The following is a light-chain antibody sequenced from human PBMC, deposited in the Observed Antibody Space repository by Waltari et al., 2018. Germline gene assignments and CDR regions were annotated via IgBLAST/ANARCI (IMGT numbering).Light chain of an antibody. Sequence: QAGLTQPPSVSRALRQTATLTCTGNSKDVGNQGAAWLQQHQGHPPKLLSYRDNRRHSGISERFSASRSGNTASLTITELQPEDEADYYCSTWDNSLKTYIFGTGTKVTVL. J-gene: IGLJ1*01. CDR3: STWDNSLKTYI. CDR1: SKDVGNQG. CDR2: RDN. V-gene: IGLV10-54*04.